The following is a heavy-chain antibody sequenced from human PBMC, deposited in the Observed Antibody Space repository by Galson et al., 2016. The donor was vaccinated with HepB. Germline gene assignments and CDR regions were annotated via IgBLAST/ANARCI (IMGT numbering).Heavy chain of an antibody. D-gene: IGHD2-21*01. V-gene: IGHV3-30*18. CDR3: AKDQIPGAPDFFDF. CDR2: MSPGGSIK. Sequence: SLRLSCGTSGFAFTAYEVHWVRQAPGKGLEWVAVMSPGGSIKLYTDSVKGRFTISRDNSRNTLYLQMNSLRPEDTAVYYCAKDQIPGAPDFFDFWGQGTLVTVSS. J-gene: IGHJ4*02. CDR1: GFAFTAYE.